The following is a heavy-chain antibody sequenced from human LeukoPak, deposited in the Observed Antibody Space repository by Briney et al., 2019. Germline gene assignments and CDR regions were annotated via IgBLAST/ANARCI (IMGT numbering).Heavy chain of an antibody. V-gene: IGHV3-7*01. CDR2: IKQDGSEI. J-gene: IGHJ6*02. CDR3: ARGVNRPNYYYYGMDV. D-gene: IGHD4-11*01. CDR1: GVTFSRHV. Sequence: GGALRLSCAASGVTFSRHVMRWVRQAPGKGREWVANIKQDGSEIYYVGSVKGRFTISRDNAKSSLYLQMNSLRAEDTAMYYCARGVNRPNYYYYGMDVWGQGTTVTVSS.